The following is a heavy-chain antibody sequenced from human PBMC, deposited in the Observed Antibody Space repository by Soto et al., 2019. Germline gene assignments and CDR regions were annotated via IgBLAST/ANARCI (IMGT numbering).Heavy chain of an antibody. Sequence: EVQLVESGGGLVQPGGSLRLSCAASGFTFSDHYMDWIRQAPGKGLEWVGGSRKKDNKYTTKYAASVKGRFTISRNDSKQLLYLEMNSLITEDAAVYYCARHPHPYDTSGYYSYWGQGTLVTVSS. J-gene: IGHJ4*02. CDR3: ARHPHPYDTSGYYSY. CDR1: GFTFSDHY. D-gene: IGHD3-22*01. V-gene: IGHV3-72*01. CDR2: SRKKDNKYTT.